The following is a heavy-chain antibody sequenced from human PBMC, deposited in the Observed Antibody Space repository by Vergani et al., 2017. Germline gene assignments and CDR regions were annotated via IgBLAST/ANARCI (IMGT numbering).Heavy chain of an antibody. D-gene: IGHD5-12*01. CDR3: AKANPRNSGYDYLYYYHAMDV. Sequence: VQLVESGGGEVQPGRSLRLSCSAAGFPFSDYGVHWVRQAPGKGLEWVSGISGSGGSTYYAGSVKGRFTISRDSSKNTLYLQMNSLSAGDTAVYYCAKANPRNSGYDYLYYYHAMDVWGQGTTVTVSS. J-gene: IGHJ6*02. V-gene: IGHV3-23*04. CDR2: ISGSGGST. CDR1: GFPFSDYG.